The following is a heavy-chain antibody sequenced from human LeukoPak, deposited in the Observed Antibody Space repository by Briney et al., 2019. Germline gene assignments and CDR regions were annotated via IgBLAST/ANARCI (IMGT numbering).Heavy chain of an antibody. Sequence: PSETLSLTCTVSGGSISSGGYYWSWIRQHPEKGLEWIGYVYYSGSTYHNLSLKSRITISLDTSKNQFSLKLRSVTAADTAVYYCARWRVGFGENWSPRKDYHGMDVWGKGTTVTVS. CDR2: VYYSGST. J-gene: IGHJ6*04. CDR3: ARWRVGFGENWSPRKDYHGMDV. D-gene: IGHD3-10*01. V-gene: IGHV4-31*03. CDR1: GGSISSGGYY.